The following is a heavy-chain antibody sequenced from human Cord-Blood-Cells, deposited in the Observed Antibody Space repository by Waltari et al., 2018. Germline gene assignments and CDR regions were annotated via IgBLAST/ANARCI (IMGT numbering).Heavy chain of an antibody. D-gene: IGHD6-6*01. CDR2: IYYSGST. Sequence: QVQLQESGPGLVKPSQTLSLTCPVSGGSISSCGYYWSWIRQPPGKGLEWIGYIYYSGSTYYNPSLKSRVTISVDTSKNQFSLKLSSVTAADTAVYYCASGKRYSSSSPFFDYWGQGTLVTVSS. V-gene: IGHV4-31*03. CDR1: GGSISSCGYY. J-gene: IGHJ4*02. CDR3: ASGKRYSSSSPFFDY.